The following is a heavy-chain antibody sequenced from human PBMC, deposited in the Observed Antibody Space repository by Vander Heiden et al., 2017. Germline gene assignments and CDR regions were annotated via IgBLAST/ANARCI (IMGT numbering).Heavy chain of an antibody. V-gene: IGHV3-11*01. D-gene: IGHD4-17*01. CDR2: ISSSGSTI. CDR1: GFTFSDYY. J-gene: IGHJ4*02. CDR3: ASPRVGDYLDY. Sequence: QVQLVESGGGLVKPGGSLRLSCAASGFTFSDYYMSWIRQAPGKGLEWVSYISSSGSTIYDADSVKGRFTISRDNAKNSLYLKMKRMRAEDTAVYYGASPRVGDYLDYWGQGTLVTVSS.